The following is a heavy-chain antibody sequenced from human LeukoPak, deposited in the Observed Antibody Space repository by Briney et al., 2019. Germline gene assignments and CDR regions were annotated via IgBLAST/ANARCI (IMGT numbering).Heavy chain of an antibody. CDR3: AKDLLGFTDFWSGSTSWEDY. Sequence: GGSLRLSCAASGFTFSSYAMSWVRQAPGKGLEWVSSISGSGGTTYYADSAKGRFTISRDNSKNTLYLQMSSLRAEDTAVYYCAKDLLGFTDFWSGSTSWEDYWGQGTLVTVSS. V-gene: IGHV3-23*01. D-gene: IGHD3-3*01. J-gene: IGHJ4*02. CDR2: ISGSGGTT. CDR1: GFTFSSYA.